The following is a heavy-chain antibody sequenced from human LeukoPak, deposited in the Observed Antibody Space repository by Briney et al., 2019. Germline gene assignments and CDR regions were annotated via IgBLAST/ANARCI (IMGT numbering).Heavy chain of an antibody. CDR2: ISTDGSSA. J-gene: IGHJ4*02. Sequence: GGSLRLSCAASGFTFSSYSMNWVRQAPGKGLEWVSRISTDGSSAIYADSVKGRFTISRDNAKNTLYLQMNSLRAEDTAVYYCARVNVCPRCHFDYWGQGTLVTVSS. D-gene: IGHD3-16*01. V-gene: IGHV3-74*01. CDR3: ARVNVCPRCHFDY. CDR1: GFTFSSYS.